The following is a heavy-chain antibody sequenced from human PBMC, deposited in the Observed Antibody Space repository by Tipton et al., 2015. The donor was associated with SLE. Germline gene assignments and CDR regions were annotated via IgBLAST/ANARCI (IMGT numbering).Heavy chain of an antibody. D-gene: IGHD2-21*02. CDR2: VYYTGRT. CDR3: ARDRSDKSCFDY. J-gene: IGHJ4*02. CDR1: HGSMNSGIYY. Sequence: TLSLTCTVSHGSMNSGIYYWTWIRQHSGKGLEWIGYVYYTGRTHYNPSLRSRITMSVDTSKNQFSLNLTSVTAADTAIYYCARDRSDKSCFDYWGQGTLVTVSS. V-gene: IGHV4-31*03.